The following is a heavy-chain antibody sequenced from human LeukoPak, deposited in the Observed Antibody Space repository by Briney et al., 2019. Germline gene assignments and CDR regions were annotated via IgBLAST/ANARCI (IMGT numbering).Heavy chain of an antibody. D-gene: IGHD6-13*01. CDR3: AREEAAAVDY. Sequence: ASVKVSCKASGYTFTSYYMHWVRQAPGQGLEWMGIINPSGGSTTYAHKFQGRVTMTRDTSTSTVYMELSSLRSEDTAMYYRAREEAAAVDYWGQGTLVTVSS. J-gene: IGHJ4*02. V-gene: IGHV1-46*01. CDR1: GYTFTSYY. CDR2: INPSGGST.